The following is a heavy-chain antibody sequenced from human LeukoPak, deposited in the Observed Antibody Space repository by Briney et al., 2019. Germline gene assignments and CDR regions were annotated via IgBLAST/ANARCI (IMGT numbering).Heavy chain of an antibody. CDR1: GSGYY. CDR3: AQDQMGAKVGPVDV. V-gene: IGHV1-2*02. CDR2: INLNTGDT. J-gene: IGHJ4*02. Sequence: ASVKVSCKTSGSGYYLHWVRQAPGQGLEWMGWINLNTGDTNYGQGRVTMTRDNSISTAYLELSYLRSDDTAVYYCAQDQMGAKVGPVDVWGQGTLVTVSS. D-gene: IGHD5-24*01.